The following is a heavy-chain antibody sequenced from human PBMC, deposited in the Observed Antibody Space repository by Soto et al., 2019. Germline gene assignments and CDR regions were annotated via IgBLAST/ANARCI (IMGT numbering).Heavy chain of an antibody. V-gene: IGHV1-2*02. CDR3: ASSALPSIAVADYYYGMDV. Sequence: DSVKVSCKASGYTFTGYYMHWVRQAPGQGLEWMGWINPNSGGTNYAQKFQGRVTMTRDTSISTAYMELSRLRSDDTAVYYCASSALPSIAVADYYYGMDVWGQGTTVTVSS. CDR1: GYTFTGYY. CDR2: INPNSGGT. D-gene: IGHD6-19*01. J-gene: IGHJ6*02.